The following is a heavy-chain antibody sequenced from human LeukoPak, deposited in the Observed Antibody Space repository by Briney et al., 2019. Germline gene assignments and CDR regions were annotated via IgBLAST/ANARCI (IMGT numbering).Heavy chain of an antibody. Sequence: ASVKVSCKASGYTFTSYGISWVRQAPGQGLEWMGWISAYNGNTNYAQKLQGRVTMTTDTSTSTAYMELRSLRSDDTAVYYCARVESGYDYAWGSQDYWGQGTLVTVSS. D-gene: IGHD3-16*01. CDR3: ARVESGYDYAWGSQDY. J-gene: IGHJ4*02. CDR1: GYTFTSYG. V-gene: IGHV1-18*01. CDR2: ISAYNGNT.